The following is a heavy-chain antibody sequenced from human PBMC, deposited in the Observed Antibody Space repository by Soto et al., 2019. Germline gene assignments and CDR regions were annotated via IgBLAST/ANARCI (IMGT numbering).Heavy chain of an antibody. CDR2: IIPIFGTA. CDR3: ARDMYSSGSHDAFDI. Sequence: ASVKVSCKASGGTFSSYAISWVRQAPGQGLEWMGGIIPIFGTANYAQRFQGRVTITADESTSTAYMELSSLRSEDTAVYYCARDMYSSGSHDAFDIWGQGTMVTVSS. J-gene: IGHJ3*02. D-gene: IGHD6-19*01. CDR1: GGTFSSYA. V-gene: IGHV1-69*13.